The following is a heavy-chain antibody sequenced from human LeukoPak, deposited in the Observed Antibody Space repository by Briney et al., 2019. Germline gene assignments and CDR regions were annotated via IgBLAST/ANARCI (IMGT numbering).Heavy chain of an antibody. D-gene: IGHD6-13*01. CDR2: IYYSGST. J-gene: IGHJ4*02. V-gene: IGHV4-59*01. CDR1: GGSISSYY. CDR3: ARAAGPLAAPDF. Sequence: PSETLSLTCTVSGGSISSYYWSWIRQPPGKGLEWIGYIYYSGSTYYNPSLKSRVTISVDTSKNQFSLKLSSVTAADTAVYYCARAAGPLAAPDFWGQGTPVTVSS.